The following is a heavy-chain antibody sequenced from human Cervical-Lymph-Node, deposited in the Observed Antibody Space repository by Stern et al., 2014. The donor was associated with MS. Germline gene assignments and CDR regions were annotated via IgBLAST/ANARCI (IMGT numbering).Heavy chain of an antibody. CDR1: GFTFSSYW. Sequence: EVQLVESGGGLVQPGGSLRLSCAASGFTFSSYWMHWARQAPGKGMVWVARVNNDGSDTIYADSVKGRLTVSRDNAKNTLYLEVNSLRADDTAVYYCARGGFSHGFDVWGQGTMVTVSS. V-gene: IGHV3-74*02. D-gene: IGHD3-16*01. J-gene: IGHJ3*01. CDR2: VNNDGSDT. CDR3: ARGGFSHGFDV.